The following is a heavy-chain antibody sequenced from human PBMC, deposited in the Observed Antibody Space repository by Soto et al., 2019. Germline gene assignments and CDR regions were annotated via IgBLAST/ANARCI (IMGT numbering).Heavy chain of an antibody. CDR2: INSDGSST. Sequence: EVQLLESGGGLAQPGGSLRLSCAASGFTFTNHWMHWVRQVPGKGLLWVSRINSDGSSTSYADMVKGRFTISRDNVKNTLYLQMDSLRAEDTAVYYCARVASGWPRPNIDCWGQGTLVTVSS. CDR1: GFTFTNHW. D-gene: IGHD6-19*01. CDR3: ARVASGWPRPNIDC. J-gene: IGHJ4*02. V-gene: IGHV3-74*01.